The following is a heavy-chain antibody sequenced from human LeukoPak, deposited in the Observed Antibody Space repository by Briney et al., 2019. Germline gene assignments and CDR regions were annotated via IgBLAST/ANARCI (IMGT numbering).Heavy chain of an antibody. V-gene: IGHV4-59*01. CDR2: IYYSGST. J-gene: IGHJ3*02. Sequence: SETLSLTRTVSGGSISSYYWSWIRQPPGKGLEWIGYIYYSGSTNYNPSLKSRVTISVDTSKNQFSLKLSSVTAADTAVYYCAREQWLGAFDIWGQGTMVTVSS. CDR3: AREQWLGAFDI. CDR1: GGSISSYY. D-gene: IGHD6-19*01.